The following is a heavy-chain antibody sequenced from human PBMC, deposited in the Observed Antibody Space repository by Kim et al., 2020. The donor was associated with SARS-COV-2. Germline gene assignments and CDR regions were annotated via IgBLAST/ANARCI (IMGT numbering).Heavy chain of an antibody. J-gene: IGHJ6*03. CDR3: ARGSKVATIFNYYYYMNV. V-gene: IGHV1-8*01. CDR1: GYTFTSYD. Sequence: ASVKVSCKASGYTFTSYDINWVRQATGQGLEWMGWMNPNSGNTGYAQKFQGRVTMTRNTSIRTAYKELSSLRSEDTAVYYCARGSKVATIFNYYYYMNVGGKGTTVTVSS. CDR2: MNPNSGNT. D-gene: IGHD5-12*01.